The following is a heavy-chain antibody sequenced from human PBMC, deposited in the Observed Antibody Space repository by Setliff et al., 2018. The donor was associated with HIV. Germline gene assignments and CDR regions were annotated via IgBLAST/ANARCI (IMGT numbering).Heavy chain of an antibody. Sequence: ASVKVSCKASGYTFTTSYMHWVRQAPGQGLEWMGIINLSAGSTNYAQKFQGRVTMTRDTSTNTVYMELSSLRFEDTAVYYCARVVLYADLGIAGLTNYYYGMDVWGQGTTVTVSS. CDR1: GYTFTTSY. CDR2: INLSAGST. V-gene: IGHV1-46*01. J-gene: IGHJ6*02. D-gene: IGHD7-27*01. CDR3: ARVVLYADLGIAGLTNYYYGMDV.